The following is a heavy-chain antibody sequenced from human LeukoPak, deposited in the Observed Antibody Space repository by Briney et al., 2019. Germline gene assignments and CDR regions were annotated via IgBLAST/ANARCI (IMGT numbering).Heavy chain of an antibody. J-gene: IGHJ4*02. V-gene: IGHV4-59*01. D-gene: IGHD7-27*01. CDR1: GGSISSYY. CDR3: ARDGNWAYFDY. Sequence: KASETLSLTCTVSGGSISSYYWSWIRQPPGKGLEWIGYIYYSGSTNYNPSLKSRVTISVDTSKNQFSLKLSSVTAADTAVYYCARDGNWAYFDYWGQGTLVTVSS. CDR2: IYYSGST.